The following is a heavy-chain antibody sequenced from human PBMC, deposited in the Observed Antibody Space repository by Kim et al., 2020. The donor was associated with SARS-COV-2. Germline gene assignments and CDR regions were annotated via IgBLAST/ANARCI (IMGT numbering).Heavy chain of an antibody. CDR1: GFTFSSYG. J-gene: IGHJ6*02. CDR3: ARALLVGASSYGIDV. Sequence: GGSLRLSCAASGFTFSSYGMHWVRQAPGKGLEWVANIRYDGSKKYYADSVKGRFTISRDNSKNTLYLQMNSLRAEDTAVYYCARALLVGASSYGIDVWGQGTPVTVSS. V-gene: IGHV3-33*01. CDR2: IRYDGSKK. D-gene: IGHD1-26*01.